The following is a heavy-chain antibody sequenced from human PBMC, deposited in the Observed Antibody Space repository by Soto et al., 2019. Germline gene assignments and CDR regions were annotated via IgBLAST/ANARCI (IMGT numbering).Heavy chain of an antibody. V-gene: IGHV4-59*01. CDR1: GGSISSYY. CDR2: IYYSGST. Sequence: TSETLSLTCTVSGGSISSYYWSWIRQPPGKGLEWIGYIYYSGSTNYNPSLKSRVTISVDTSKNQFSLKLSSVTAADTAVYYCARSLLGSGYFGTYYYYYMDVWGKGTTVTVS. D-gene: IGHD3-3*01. J-gene: IGHJ6*03. CDR3: ARSLLGSGYFGTYYYYYMDV.